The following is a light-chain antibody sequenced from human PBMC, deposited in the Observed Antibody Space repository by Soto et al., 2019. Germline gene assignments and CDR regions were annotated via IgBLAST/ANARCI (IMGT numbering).Light chain of an antibody. CDR2: ADN. Sequence: QPVLTQTPSVSGAPGQKITMSCTGSSSNIGAGYDVHWYQQLPGAAPRLLIYADNNRPSGVPDRFSASNSGTSASLAITGLQDEDEAVYYCQSYDTSLSGVIFGAGTKLTVL. V-gene: IGLV1-40*01. J-gene: IGLJ2*01. CDR1: SSNIGAGYD. CDR3: QSYDTSLSGVI.